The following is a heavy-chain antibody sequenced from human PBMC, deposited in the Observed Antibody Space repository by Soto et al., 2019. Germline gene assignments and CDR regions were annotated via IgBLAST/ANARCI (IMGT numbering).Heavy chain of an antibody. CDR2: INSDGSST. D-gene: IGHD3-3*01. CDR3: ARGAGVTHENDFWSGYYTWFDP. CDR1: GFTFSSYW. J-gene: IGHJ5*02. V-gene: IGHV3-74*01. Sequence: EVQLVESGGGLVQPGGSLRLSCAASGFTFSSYWMHWVLQAPGKGLVWVSRINSDGSSTSYADAVKGRFTISRDNAKNTLYLQMNSLRAEDTAVYYCARGAGVTHENDFWSGYYTWFDPWGQGTLVTVSS.